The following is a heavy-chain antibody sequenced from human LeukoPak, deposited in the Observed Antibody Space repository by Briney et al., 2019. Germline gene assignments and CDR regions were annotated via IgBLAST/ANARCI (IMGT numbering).Heavy chain of an antibody. D-gene: IGHD3-3*01. Sequence: GGSLRLSCAASGFTFSSYAMSWVRQAPGKGLEWVSAISGSGGSTYYADSVKGRFTIPRDNSKNTLYLQMNSLRAEDTAVYYCAKTYYDFWSAPSWFDPWGQGTLVTVSS. CDR3: AKTYYDFWSAPSWFDP. CDR2: ISGSGGST. CDR1: GFTFSSYA. V-gene: IGHV3-23*01. J-gene: IGHJ5*02.